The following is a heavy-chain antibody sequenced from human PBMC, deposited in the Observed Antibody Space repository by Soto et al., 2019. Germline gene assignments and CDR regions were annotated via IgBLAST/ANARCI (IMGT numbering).Heavy chain of an antibody. CDR2: IKQDGGEP. CDR1: GNYW. CDR3: GRGPAFLSDQ. J-gene: IGHJ4*02. Sequence: PGGFLRLLCXASGNYWINWVRQAPGKGLGWVANIKQDGGEPHYVDAVKGRFTISRDNAKNSVYLQRNSLRVEDTAEYYCGRGPAFLSDQWGQGTLVTVSS. D-gene: IGHD3-3*01. V-gene: IGHV3-7*01.